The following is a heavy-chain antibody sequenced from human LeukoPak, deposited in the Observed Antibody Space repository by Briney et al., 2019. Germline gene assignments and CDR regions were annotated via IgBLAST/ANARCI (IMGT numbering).Heavy chain of an antibody. V-gene: IGHV3-21*01. CDR3: ARLMVRGVIPLYFDY. CDR2: ISSSSSYI. J-gene: IGHJ4*02. CDR1: GFTFSSYS. Sequence: AGGSLRRSCAASGFTFSSYSMNWVRQAPGKGLVWVSSISSSSSYIYYADPGKGRFTISRDNAKNSLYLQMNSLRAEDTAVYYCARLMVRGVIPLYFDYWGQGTLVTVSS. D-gene: IGHD3-10*01.